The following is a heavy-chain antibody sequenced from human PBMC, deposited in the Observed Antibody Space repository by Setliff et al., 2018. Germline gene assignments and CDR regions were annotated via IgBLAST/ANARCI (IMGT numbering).Heavy chain of an antibody. V-gene: IGHV3-48*01. Sequence: GSLRLSCAASGFTFSSYSMNWVRQAPGKGLEWVPYISSSSSTIYYADSVKGRFTISRDNAKNSLYLQMNSLRAEGTAVYYCARDHAYGSRFYYYYYGMDVWGQGTTVTVS. CDR3: ARDHAYGSRFYYYYYGMDV. D-gene: IGHD3-10*01. J-gene: IGHJ6*02. CDR2: ISSSSSTI. CDR1: GFTFSSYS.